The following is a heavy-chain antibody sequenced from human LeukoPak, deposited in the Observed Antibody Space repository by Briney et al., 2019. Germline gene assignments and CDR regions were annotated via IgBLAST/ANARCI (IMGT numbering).Heavy chain of an antibody. J-gene: IGHJ4*02. D-gene: IGHD5-12*01. CDR3: AKDQGKYIEN. CDR1: GLTFSSYG. CDR2: ISYDGSNK. Sequence: TGGSLRLSCAASGLTFSSYGMHWVRQAPGKGLEWVAVISYDGSNKYYADSVKGRFTISRDNSKNTLYLQMNSLRAEDTAVYYCAKDQGKYIENGGQGTLVTVSS. V-gene: IGHV3-30*18.